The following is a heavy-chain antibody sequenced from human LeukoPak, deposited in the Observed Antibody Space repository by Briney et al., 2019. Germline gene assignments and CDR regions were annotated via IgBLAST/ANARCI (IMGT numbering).Heavy chain of an antibody. Sequence: GGSLRLSCAASGFTFSSYGMHWVRQAPGKGLEWVAVIWYDGSNKYYAGSVKGRFTISRDNSKNTLYLQMNSLRAEDTAVYYCAKDRGSSSWTDYWGQGTLVTVSS. CDR1: GFTFSSYG. CDR3: AKDRGSSSWTDY. V-gene: IGHV3-33*06. CDR2: IWYDGSNK. D-gene: IGHD6-13*01. J-gene: IGHJ4*02.